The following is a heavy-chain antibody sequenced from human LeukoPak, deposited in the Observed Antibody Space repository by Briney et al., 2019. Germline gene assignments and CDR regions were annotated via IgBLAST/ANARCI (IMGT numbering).Heavy chain of an antibody. CDR3: AKSRNYYDSSGYVYYGMDV. Sequence: PGGSLRLSCAASGFTFSNYGMHWVRQAPGKGLEWVAVISYDGSNKYYADSVKGRFTISRDNSKNTLYLQMNSLRAEDTAVYYCAKSRNYYDSSGYVYYGMDVWGQGTTVTVSS. CDR1: GFTFSNYG. V-gene: IGHV3-30*18. CDR2: ISYDGSNK. D-gene: IGHD3-22*01. J-gene: IGHJ6*02.